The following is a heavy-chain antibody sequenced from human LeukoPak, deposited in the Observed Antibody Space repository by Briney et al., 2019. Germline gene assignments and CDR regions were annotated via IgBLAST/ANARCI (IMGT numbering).Heavy chain of an antibody. Sequence: SETLSLTCTVSGASISSYYWSWIRQPPGKGLEWIGYIYYSGSSNYNPSLKSRVTISVDTSKNQFSLELSSVTAADTAVYYCARYPFDGYNYYFDYWGQGTLVTVSS. CDR1: GASISSYY. J-gene: IGHJ4*02. V-gene: IGHV4-59*01. CDR2: IYYSGSS. CDR3: ARYPFDGYNYYFDY. D-gene: IGHD5-24*01.